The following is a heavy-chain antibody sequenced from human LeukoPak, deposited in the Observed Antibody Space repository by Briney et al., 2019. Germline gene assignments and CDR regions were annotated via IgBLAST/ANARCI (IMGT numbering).Heavy chain of an antibody. CDR3: ARGNSGSYSQDWFDP. V-gene: IGHV3-23*01. Sequence: GGSLGLSCEASGFTFSRYGMSWVRQAPGKGLEWVSAIRGSGGSTYYADSVKGRFTISRDNAKNSLYLQMNSLRDDDMALYYCARGNSGSYSQDWFDPWGQGTLVTVSS. CDR1: GFTFSRYG. J-gene: IGHJ5*02. CDR2: IRGSGGST. D-gene: IGHD1-26*01.